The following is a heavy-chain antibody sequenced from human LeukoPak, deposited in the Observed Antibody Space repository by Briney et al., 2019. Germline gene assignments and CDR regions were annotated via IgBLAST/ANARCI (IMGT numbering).Heavy chain of an antibody. CDR1: GFTFSSFW. CDR2: INSDGSST. V-gene: IGHV3-74*01. J-gene: IGHJ4*02. D-gene: IGHD2-15*01. CDR3: ARGAELGDCSGGSCYPFDY. Sequence: AGGSLRLSCAASGFTFSSFWMQWVRQAPGKGLVWVSRINSDGSSTSYADSVKGRLTISRDNAKNTLYLQMNSLSAEDTAVYYCARGAELGDCSGGSCYPFDYWGQGTLVTVSS.